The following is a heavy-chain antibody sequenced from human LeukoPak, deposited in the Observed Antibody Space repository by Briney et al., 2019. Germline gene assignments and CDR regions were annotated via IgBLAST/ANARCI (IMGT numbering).Heavy chain of an antibody. D-gene: IGHD4-17*01. CDR2: IIPIFGTA. Sequence: SVKVSCKASGGTFSSYAISWVRQAPGQGLEWMGGIIPIFGTANYAQKFQGRVTITADESTSTAYMELSSLRSEDTAVYYCARDRTVTTLPTWMRYYYGMDVWGQGTTVTVSS. CDR3: ARDRTVTTLPTWMRYYYGMDV. V-gene: IGHV1-69*13. CDR1: GGTFSSYA. J-gene: IGHJ6*02.